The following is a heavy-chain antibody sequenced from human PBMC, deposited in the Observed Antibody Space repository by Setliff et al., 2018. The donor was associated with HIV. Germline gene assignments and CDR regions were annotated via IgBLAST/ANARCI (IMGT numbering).Heavy chain of an antibody. Sequence: GGSLRLSCAASGFTFSSYGMHWVRQAPGKGLEWVAVIWYDGSNKYYADSVKGRFTISRDNSKNTLYLQMNSLRAEDTAVHYCAKDFLDHSGSYYGLNYYYYGMDVWGQGTTVTVSS. J-gene: IGHJ6*02. CDR3: AKDFLDHSGSYYGLNYYYYGMDV. CDR2: IWYDGSNK. V-gene: IGHV3-30*02. CDR1: GFTFSSYG. D-gene: IGHD1-26*01.